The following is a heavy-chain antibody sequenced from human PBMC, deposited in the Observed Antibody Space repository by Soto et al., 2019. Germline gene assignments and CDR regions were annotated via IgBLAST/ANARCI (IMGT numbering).Heavy chain of an antibody. Sequence: SVKVSCKASGGTFSSYAISWVRQAPGQGLEWMGGIIPIFGTANYAQKFQGRVTITADESTSTAYMELSSLRSEDTAVYYCARSGYYDSSGYFDYWGQGTLVTVSS. J-gene: IGHJ4*02. V-gene: IGHV1-69*13. CDR3: ARSGYYDSSGYFDY. CDR1: GGTFSSYA. CDR2: IIPIFGTA. D-gene: IGHD3-22*01.